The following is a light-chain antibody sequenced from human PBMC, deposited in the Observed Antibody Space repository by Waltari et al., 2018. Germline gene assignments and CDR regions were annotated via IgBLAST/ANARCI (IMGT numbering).Light chain of an antibody. J-gene: IGKJ1*01. V-gene: IGKV1-5*03. CDR3: QQYNSYST. CDR1: QSISSW. CDR2: KAS. Sequence: DIQMTQSPSTLSVSVGDRVTITCRASQSISSWLAWYQQKPGKAPKLLIYKASSLESGVPSRFSGSRSGTEFTLTISSLQPDDFATYYGQQYNSYSTFGQGTKVEIK.